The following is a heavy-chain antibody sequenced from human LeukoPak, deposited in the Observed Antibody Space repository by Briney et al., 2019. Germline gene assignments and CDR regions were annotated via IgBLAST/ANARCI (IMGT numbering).Heavy chain of an antibody. CDR3: ARCLWSSSRYMDS. J-gene: IGHJ5*01. D-gene: IGHD3-3*01. CDR1: GFTFSSYE. CDR2: ISSSGSTI. Sequence: GGSLRLSCAASGFTFSSYEMNWVRQAPRKGLEWVSYISSSGSTIYYADSVKGRFTISRDNAKNSLYLQMNSLTVEDTAIYYCARCLWSSSRYMDSWGQGTLVTVSA. V-gene: IGHV3-48*03.